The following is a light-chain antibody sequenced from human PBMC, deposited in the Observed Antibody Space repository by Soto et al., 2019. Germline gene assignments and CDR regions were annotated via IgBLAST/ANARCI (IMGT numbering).Light chain of an antibody. CDR1: QSISSSY. V-gene: IGKV3-20*01. Sequence: VLTQSPGTLSLSPGERAAISCRASQSISSSYLAWYQHKPGQAPRLLIYGTSSRATGIPHRFSGSGSGTDFTLTISRLEPEDCRVYYCQQYDGSPPYTFGQGTRLEIK. CDR2: GTS. CDR3: QQYDGSPPYT. J-gene: IGKJ2*01.